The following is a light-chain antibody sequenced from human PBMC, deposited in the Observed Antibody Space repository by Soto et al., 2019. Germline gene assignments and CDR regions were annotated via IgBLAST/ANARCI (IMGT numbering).Light chain of an antibody. V-gene: IGKV2-40*01. Sequence: DIVMTQTPLSLPVTPGEPASISCRSSQSLLDSDDGNTYLDWYLQKPGQSPPLLIYTLYCRASGVPDRFSGSGSRTDFTLKISRVEAEDVGVYYCLQRIEFPYTFGQGTKLEIK. CDR1: QSLLDSDDGNTY. J-gene: IGKJ2*01. CDR2: TLY. CDR3: LQRIEFPYT.